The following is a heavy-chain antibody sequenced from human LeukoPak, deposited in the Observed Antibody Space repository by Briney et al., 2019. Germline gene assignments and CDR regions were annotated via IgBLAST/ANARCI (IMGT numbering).Heavy chain of an antibody. D-gene: IGHD6-13*01. Sequence: PSETLSLTCTVSGGSISSHYWSWIRQPPGKGPEWIGYIYYSGSTNYNPSLKSRVTISVDTSKNQFSLKLSSVTAADTAVYYCARVALAAAGTGFDPWGQGTLVTVSS. V-gene: IGHV4-59*11. J-gene: IGHJ5*02. CDR3: ARVALAAAGTGFDP. CDR1: GGSISSHY. CDR2: IYYSGST.